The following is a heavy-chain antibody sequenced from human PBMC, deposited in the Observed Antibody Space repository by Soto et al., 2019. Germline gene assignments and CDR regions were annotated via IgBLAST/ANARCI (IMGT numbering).Heavy chain of an antibody. D-gene: IGHD3-16*01. J-gene: IGHJ5*02. CDR2: IYYTGST. CDR1: GDSISSYY. Sequence: PSETLSLTCTVSGDSISSYYWSLIRQPPGKGLEWIGYIYYTGSTNYNPSLKSRVTLSLDTSKNQFSLKLSSVTAADTAVYYCARASSCAYDSCAFDPWGQGTLVTVSS. V-gene: IGHV4-59*01. CDR3: ARASSCAYDSCAFDP.